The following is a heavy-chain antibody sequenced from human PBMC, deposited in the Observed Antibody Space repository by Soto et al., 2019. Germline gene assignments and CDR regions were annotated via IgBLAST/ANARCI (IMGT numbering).Heavy chain of an antibody. CDR2: ISWNSAII. CDR1: GFTFDDYA. Sequence: EVQLVESGGGLVQPGRSLRLSCAASGFTFDDYAMHWVRQTPGKGLEWVSGISWNSAIIGYADSVKGRFTISRDNDKNSLYLQISSLRAEYTSLYYCAKCFMTLEGPLDYWGQGTLVTVSS. J-gene: IGHJ4*02. V-gene: IGHV3-9*01. CDR3: AKCFMTLEGPLDY.